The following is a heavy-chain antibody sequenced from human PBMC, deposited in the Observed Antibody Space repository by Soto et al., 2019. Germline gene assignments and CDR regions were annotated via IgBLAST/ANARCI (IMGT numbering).Heavy chain of an antibody. CDR3: TKVPGAAPPYHGMDV. CDR2: ISWNSGSI. Sequence: GGSLRLSCAASGFTFDDYAMHWVRQAPGKGLEWVSGISWNSGSIGYADSVKGRFTISRDNAKNSLYLQMNSLRVEDTALYYCTKVPGAAPPYHGMDVWGQGTTVTVSS. D-gene: IGHD1-26*01. J-gene: IGHJ6*02. CDR1: GFTFDDYA. V-gene: IGHV3-9*01.